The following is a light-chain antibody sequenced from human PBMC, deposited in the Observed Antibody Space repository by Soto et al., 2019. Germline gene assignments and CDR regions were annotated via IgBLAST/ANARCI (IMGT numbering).Light chain of an antibody. CDR3: SSYTSGSTPCV. J-gene: IGLJ1*01. V-gene: IGLV2-14*01. CDR1: SSDVGSYNY. Sequence: QSVLTQPASVSGSPGQSITISCTGTSSDVGSYNYVSWYQQHPGKAPKLMIYEVSNRPSGVSNRFSGSKSGNTASLTISGLQPEDEADYYCSSYTSGSTPCVFGTGTKVTVL. CDR2: EVS.